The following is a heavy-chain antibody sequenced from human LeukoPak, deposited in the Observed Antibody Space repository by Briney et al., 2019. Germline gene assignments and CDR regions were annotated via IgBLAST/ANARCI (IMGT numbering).Heavy chain of an antibody. CDR2: IYYSGST. CDR1: GGSISSYY. D-gene: IGHD3-10*01. V-gene: IGHV4-59*01. Sequence: SETLSLTCTVPGGSISSYYWSWIRQPPGKGLEWIGYIYYSGSTNYNPSLKSRVTISVDTSKNQFSLKLSSVTAADTAVYYCARDRWGSGSYYAPFDYWGQGTLVTVSS. CDR3: ARDRWGSGSYYAPFDY. J-gene: IGHJ4*02.